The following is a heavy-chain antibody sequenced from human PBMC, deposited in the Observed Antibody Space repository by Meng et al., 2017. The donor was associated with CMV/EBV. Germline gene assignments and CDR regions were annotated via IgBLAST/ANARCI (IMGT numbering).Heavy chain of an antibody. Sequence: EVKLVVSGGGLVQPGESRRLSCAASGFSVNYKYMSWVRQAPAMGLEWISIIYRDDETYYVDSVKGRFTISRDNSKNTMYLQMNSLRVEDTAVYYCTADSVSNPNLDFWGQGTLVTVYS. J-gene: IGHJ4*02. D-gene: IGHD2-8*01. CDR1: GFSVNYKY. V-gene: IGHV3-66*01. CDR3: TADSVSNPNLDF. CDR2: IYRDDET.